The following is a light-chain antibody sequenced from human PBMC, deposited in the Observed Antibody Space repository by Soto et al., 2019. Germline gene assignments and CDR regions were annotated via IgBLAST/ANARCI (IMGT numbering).Light chain of an antibody. V-gene: IGKV3-15*01. CDR1: QSVSSN. J-gene: IGKJ4*01. Sequence: IVVTQYPATLSWFPGGGDTLSCRASQSVSSNLAWYQQKPGQAPSLLIYGASTRATGNPARFSGSGSGTEFTLTIGSLQSEDFAVYCCQHDILRPLHFRGGTIVEIK. CDR2: GAS. CDR3: QHDILRPLH.